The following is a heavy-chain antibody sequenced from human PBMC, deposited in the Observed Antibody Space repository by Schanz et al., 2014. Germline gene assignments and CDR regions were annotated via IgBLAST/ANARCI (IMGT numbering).Heavy chain of an antibody. Sequence: EGQLAESGGGLVQPGGSLRLSCAVSGFTVSSNHMSWVRQAPGKGLEWVSTISASGGSTYYADSVKGRFTISRDNSKNTLYLQMNSLRAGDTAVYYCARGTDWNLHYWGQGALVTVSS. CDR2: ISASGGST. D-gene: IGHD1-1*01. CDR3: ARGTDWNLHY. CDR1: GFTVSSNH. V-gene: IGHV3-23*04. J-gene: IGHJ4*02.